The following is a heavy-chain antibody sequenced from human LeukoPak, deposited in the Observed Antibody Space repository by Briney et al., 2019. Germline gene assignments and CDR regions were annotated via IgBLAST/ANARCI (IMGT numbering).Heavy chain of an antibody. D-gene: IGHD6-13*01. V-gene: IGHV3-21*01. CDR1: EFTFSNYN. CDR3: ASTSSSWYGKDY. J-gene: IGHJ4*02. Sequence: PGGSLRLSCAASEFTFSNYNMNWVRQAPGKGLEWVSSISSSSSYIYYEDSVKGRFTISRDNAKNSLYLQMNSLRAEDTAVYYCASTSSSWYGKDYWGQGTLVTVSS. CDR2: ISSSSSYI.